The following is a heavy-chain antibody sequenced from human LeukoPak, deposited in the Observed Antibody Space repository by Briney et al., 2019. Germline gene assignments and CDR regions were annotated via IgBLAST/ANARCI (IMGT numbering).Heavy chain of an antibody. CDR3: ARDGYYYDSSGYYPFWY. V-gene: IGHV1-69*05. CDR2: IIPIFGTA. D-gene: IGHD3-22*01. CDR1: GGTFSSYA. Sequence: SVKVSCKASGGTFSSYAISWVRQAPGQGLEWMGRIIPIFGTANYAQKFQGRVTITTDESTSTAYMELSSLRSDDTAVYYCARDGYYYDSSGYYPFWYWGQGTLVTVSS. J-gene: IGHJ4*02.